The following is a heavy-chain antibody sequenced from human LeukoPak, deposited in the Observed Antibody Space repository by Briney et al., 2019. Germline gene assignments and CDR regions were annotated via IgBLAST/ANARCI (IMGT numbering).Heavy chain of an antibody. CDR1: GFTFSSYS. D-gene: IGHD3-10*01. Sequence: GGSLRLSCAASGFTFSSYSMNWVRQAPGKGLEWVPSISSSSSYIYYADSVKGRFTISRDNAKNSLYLQMNSLRAEDTAVYYCARDYHGDYFDYWGQGTLVTVSS. J-gene: IGHJ4*02. CDR3: ARDYHGDYFDY. CDR2: ISSSSSYI. V-gene: IGHV3-21*01.